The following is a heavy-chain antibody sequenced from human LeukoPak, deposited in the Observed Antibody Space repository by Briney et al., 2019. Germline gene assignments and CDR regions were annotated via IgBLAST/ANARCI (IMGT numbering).Heavy chain of an antibody. CDR2: IIPILGIA. Sequence: ASVKVSCKASGGTFSSYAISWVRQAPGQGLEWMGRIIPILGIANYAQKFQGRVTITADKSTSTAYMELSSLRSEDTAVYYCARDGHRGYSLRRVTHGEEWGQGTLVTVSS. CDR1: GGTFSSYA. V-gene: IGHV1-69*04. D-gene: IGHD5-18*01. J-gene: IGHJ4*02. CDR3: ARDGHRGYSLRRVTHGEE.